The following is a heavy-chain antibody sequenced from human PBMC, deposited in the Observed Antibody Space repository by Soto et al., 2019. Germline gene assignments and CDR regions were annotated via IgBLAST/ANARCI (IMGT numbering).Heavy chain of an antibody. CDR1: GYTFTSSD. V-gene: IGHV1-8*01. CDR2: MNPNTGNS. Sequence: ASVKVSCKASGYTFTSSDINWVRQAPGQGLEWMGWMNPNTGNSGFAQKFQGRVTMTSDTSISTAYMELSSLTSDDTAIYYCARMATSGTLNWFDPWGQGTLVTVSS. CDR3: ARMATSGTLNWFDP. J-gene: IGHJ5*02.